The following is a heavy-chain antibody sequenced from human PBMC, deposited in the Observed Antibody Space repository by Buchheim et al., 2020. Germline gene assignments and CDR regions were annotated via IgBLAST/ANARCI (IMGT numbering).Heavy chain of an antibody. CDR2: IYPGDSDT. CDR3: ARRLDYYDSSGYPRYYFDY. D-gene: IGHD3-22*01. J-gene: IGHJ4*02. CDR1: GYSFTSYW. Sequence: EVQLVQSGAEVKKPGESLKISCKGSGYSFTSYWIGWVRQMPGKGLEWMGIIYPGDSDTRYSPSFQGQVTIPADKSISTAYLQWSSLKASDTAMYYCARRLDYYDSSGYPRYYFDYWGQGTL. V-gene: IGHV5-51*01.